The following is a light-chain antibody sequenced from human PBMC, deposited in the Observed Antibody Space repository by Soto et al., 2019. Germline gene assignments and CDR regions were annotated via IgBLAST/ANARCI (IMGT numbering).Light chain of an antibody. CDR1: SSDIGGYNY. Sequence: QSALTQPRSVSGSPGQSVTISCTGTSSDIGGYNYVSWYQQHPGKAPKLMIYDVTKRPSGVPDRFSGSKSGNTASLIISGLQAEDEADYYCCSYAGSYTSFVFGTGTKLTVL. CDR3: CSYAGSYTSFV. CDR2: DVT. V-gene: IGLV2-11*01. J-gene: IGLJ1*01.